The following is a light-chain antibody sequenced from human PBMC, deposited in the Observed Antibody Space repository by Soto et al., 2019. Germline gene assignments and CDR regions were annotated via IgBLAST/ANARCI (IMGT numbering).Light chain of an antibody. CDR1: SSDVGGYNY. CDR3: ATWDRSLSAGV. Sequence: QSVLTQPASVSGSPGQSITISCTGTSSDVGGYNYVSWYQQHPGKAPKLMIYDVSNRPSGVSNRFSGSKSGNTASLTISGLQAEDEADYFCATWDRSLSAGVFGPGTKVTVL. J-gene: IGLJ1*01. CDR2: DVS. V-gene: IGLV2-14*01.